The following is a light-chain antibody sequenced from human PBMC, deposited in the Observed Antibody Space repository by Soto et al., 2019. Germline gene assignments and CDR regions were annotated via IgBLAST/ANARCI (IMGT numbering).Light chain of an antibody. J-gene: IGKJ2*01. CDR1: QSVSSY. V-gene: IGKV3-11*01. CDR2: DAS. CDR3: HPRNQWPPTYT. Sequence: EIVLTQSPATLSLSPGERATLSCRASQSVSSYLAWYQQKPGQAPRLLIYDASNRATGIPARFSGSGSGTNFTLNISNLEAEDFAVYSCHPRNQWPPTYTFGQGTKLEIK.